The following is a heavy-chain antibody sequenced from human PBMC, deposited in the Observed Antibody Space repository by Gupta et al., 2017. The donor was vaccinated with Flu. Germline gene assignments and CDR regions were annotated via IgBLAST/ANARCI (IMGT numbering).Heavy chain of an antibody. Sequence: DVQLLESGGGLGQPGGSLRLSCAASGFSFSSYAMSWVRQAPGKGLEWVSTVSGGGGVKYYTDSLKGRFTISRDNSRNTLHLQMSSLRVEDTAVYHCVKGGPHLGELSLFPYYFDYWGEGTLVTVSS. V-gene: IGHV3-23*01. CDR2: VSGGGGVK. D-gene: IGHD3-16*02. J-gene: IGHJ4*02. CDR3: VKGGPHLGELSLFPYYFDY. CDR1: GFSFSSYA.